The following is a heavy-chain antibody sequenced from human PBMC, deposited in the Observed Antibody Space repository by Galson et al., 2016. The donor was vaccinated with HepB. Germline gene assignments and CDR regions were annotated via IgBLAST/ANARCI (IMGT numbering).Heavy chain of an antibody. CDR2: LYYSGST. V-gene: IGHV4-39*07. CDR1: GGSFSSSDDS. CDR3: ARTYYDFSFAY. J-gene: IGHJ4*02. Sequence: SETLSLTCTVSGGSFSSSDDSWGWVRQSPGKGLEWIGSLYYSGSTYSNPSLKSRVTISVDTSKNQFSLTLTSVTAADTAVYYCARTYYDFSFAYWGQGTLATVSS. D-gene: IGHD3-3*01.